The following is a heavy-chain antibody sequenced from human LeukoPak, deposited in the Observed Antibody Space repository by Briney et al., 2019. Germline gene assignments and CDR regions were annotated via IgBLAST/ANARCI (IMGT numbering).Heavy chain of an antibody. CDR1: GYTFTSYD. Sequence: ASVKVSCKASGYTFTSYDVNWVRQATGQGLEWMGWMNPNSGDTGYALKFQGRVTMSRSTSINTAYMELGSLRSEDTAVYYCARGVEGATTGFDPWGQGTLVTVSS. J-gene: IGHJ5*02. D-gene: IGHD1-26*01. CDR3: ARGVEGATTGFDP. CDR2: MNPNSGDT. V-gene: IGHV1-8*01.